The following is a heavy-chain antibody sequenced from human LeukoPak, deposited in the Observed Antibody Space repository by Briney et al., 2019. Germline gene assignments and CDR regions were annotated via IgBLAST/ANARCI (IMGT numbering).Heavy chain of an antibody. D-gene: IGHD1-26*01. J-gene: IGHJ4*02. V-gene: IGHV4-59*01. CDR2: IYYSGST. CDR3: ARGALGAHPVDY. CDR1: GDSISSSF. Sequence: SETLSLTCTVSGDSISSSFWNWIRQPPGQRLEWIGNIYYSGSTNYNPALKSLVTFSVDTTKNQVSLKLSSATAADTAVYYCARGALGAHPVDYWGQGTLVIVSS.